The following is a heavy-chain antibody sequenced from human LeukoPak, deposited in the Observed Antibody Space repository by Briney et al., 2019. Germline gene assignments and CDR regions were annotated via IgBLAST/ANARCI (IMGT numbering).Heavy chain of an antibody. Sequence: GGSLRLSCAASGFTFNIYAMTWVRQAPGKGLDWVSGISASANSTYYADSVKGRFTISRDNAKNSLYLQMNSLRAEDTAVYYCAIGGRYYDRSPTSQYWGQGTLVTVSS. CDR2: ISASANST. CDR3: AIGGRYYDRSPTSQY. D-gene: IGHD3-22*01. V-gene: IGHV3-23*01. J-gene: IGHJ4*02. CDR1: GFTFNIYA.